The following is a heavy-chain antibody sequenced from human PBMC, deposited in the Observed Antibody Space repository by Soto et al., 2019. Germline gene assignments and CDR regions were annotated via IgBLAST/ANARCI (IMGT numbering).Heavy chain of an antibody. V-gene: IGHV3-33*01. D-gene: IGHD3-9*01. CDR3: ARGSKLRYFDPDAFDI. J-gene: IGHJ3*02. CDR2: IWYDGSNK. Sequence: PGGSLRLSCAASGFTFSSYGMHWVRQAPGKGLEWVAVIWYDGSNKYYADSVKGRFTIFRDNSKNTLYLQMNSLRAEDTAVYYCARGSKLRYFDPDAFDIWGQGTMVTVSS. CDR1: GFTFSSYG.